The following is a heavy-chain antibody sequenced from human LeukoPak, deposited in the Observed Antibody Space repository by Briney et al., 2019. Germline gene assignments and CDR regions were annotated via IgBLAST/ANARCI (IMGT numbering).Heavy chain of an antibody. CDR2: IYSGGST. J-gene: IGHJ4*02. D-gene: IGHD5-18*01. CDR3: ARKGYSYGYEYYFDY. CDR1: GFTVSSNY. V-gene: IGHV3-66*01. Sequence: SGGSLRLSCAASGFTVSSNYMSWVRQALGKGLEWVSVIYSGGSTYYADSVKGRFTISRDNSKNTLYLQMNSLRAEDTAVYYCARKGYSYGYEYYFDYWGQGTLVTVSS.